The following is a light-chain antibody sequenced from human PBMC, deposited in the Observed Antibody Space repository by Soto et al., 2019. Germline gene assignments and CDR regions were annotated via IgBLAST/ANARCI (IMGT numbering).Light chain of an antibody. CDR2: DAS. J-gene: IGKJ4*01. CDR1: QSVSNL. CDR3: QQRSNWPLT. V-gene: IGKV3-11*01. Sequence: EIVLTQSPATLSLSPGERATLSCRAGQSVSNLLAWYQQKPGQAPRLLIYDASNRVTGIPARFSGSGSGTDFTLTISSLEPEDFAVYYCQQRSNWPLTFGGGTKVEIK.